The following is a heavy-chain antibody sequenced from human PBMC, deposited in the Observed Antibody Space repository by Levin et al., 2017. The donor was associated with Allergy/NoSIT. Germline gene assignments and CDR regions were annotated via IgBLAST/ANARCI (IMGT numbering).Heavy chain of an antibody. CDR1: GFTVSTNY. D-gene: IGHD6-19*01. CDR2: ISAGGST. V-gene: IGHV3-53*01. J-gene: IGHJ6*02. CDR3: ARELSVAATTIHYYTMDV. Sequence: PGGSLRLSCAASGFTVSTNYMTWVRQAPGQGLEWVSVISAGGSTYYADSVKGRFTISRDNSKLYLQMNSLRAEDTAVYYCARELSVAATTIHYYTMDVWGQGTTVTVSS.